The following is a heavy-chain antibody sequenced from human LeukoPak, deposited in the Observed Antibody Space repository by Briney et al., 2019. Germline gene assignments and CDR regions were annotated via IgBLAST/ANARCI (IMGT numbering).Heavy chain of an antibody. Sequence: PGGSLRPSCAASEFTFSSYAMSWVRQAPGKGLEWVSAISGSGGSTYYADSVKGRFTISRDNSKNTLYLQMNNLRAEDTAVYYCARDYWVFDYWGQGTLVTVSS. CDR1: EFTFSSYA. CDR2: ISGSGGST. D-gene: IGHD2-8*02. V-gene: IGHV3-23*01. CDR3: ARDYWVFDY. J-gene: IGHJ4*02.